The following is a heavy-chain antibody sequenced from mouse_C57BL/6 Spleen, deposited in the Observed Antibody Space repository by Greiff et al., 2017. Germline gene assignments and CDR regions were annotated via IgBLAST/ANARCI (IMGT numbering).Heavy chain of an antibody. J-gene: IGHJ4*01. Sequence: EVQLVESGGDLVKPGGSLKLSCAASGFTFSSYGMSWVRQTPDKRLEWVATISSGGSYTYYPDSVKGRFPISRDNAKNTLYLQMSSLKSEDTAMYYCARLRGDYDGGYAMDYWGQGTSVTVSS. CDR3: ARLRGDYDGGYAMDY. D-gene: IGHD2-4*01. V-gene: IGHV5-6*01. CDR1: GFTFSSYG. CDR2: ISSGGSYT.